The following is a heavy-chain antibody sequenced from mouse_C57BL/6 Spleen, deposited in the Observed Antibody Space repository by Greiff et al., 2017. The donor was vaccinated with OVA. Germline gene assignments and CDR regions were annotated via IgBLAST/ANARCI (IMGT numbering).Heavy chain of an antibody. D-gene: IGHD3-3*01. V-gene: IGHV5-17*01. CDR3: ARDWAGFDY. Sequence: EVKLLESGGGLVKPGGSLKLSCAASGFTFSDYGMHWVRQAPEKGLEWVAYISTGSSTIYYADTVKGRFTISRDNAKNTLFLQMTSLRSEDTAMYYCARDWAGFDYWGQGTTLTVSS. CDR1: GFTFSDYG. CDR2: ISTGSSTI. J-gene: IGHJ2*01.